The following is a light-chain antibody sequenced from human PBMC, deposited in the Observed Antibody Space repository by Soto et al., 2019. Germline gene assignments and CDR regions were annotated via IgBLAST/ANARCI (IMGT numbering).Light chain of an antibody. Sequence: QSVLTQPASVSGSPGQSITISCTGTSSDIGAYDYVSWYQQYPGRVPKLMIYDVSKRPSGVPDRFSGSKSGNTASLTISGLQAEDEADYYCCSYAGSYTYVFGTGTKVTVL. CDR3: CSYAGSYTYV. CDR1: SSDIGAYDY. V-gene: IGLV2-11*01. J-gene: IGLJ1*01. CDR2: DVS.